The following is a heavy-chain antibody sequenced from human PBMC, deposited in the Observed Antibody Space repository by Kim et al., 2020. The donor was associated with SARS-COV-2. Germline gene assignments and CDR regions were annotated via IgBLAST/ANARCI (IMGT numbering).Heavy chain of an antibody. Sequence: VTGRVTISRDNSKSTLYPQMKSLRAEDTAVYYCAREGGTYSSSSYGMDVWGQGTTVTVSS. D-gene: IGHD6-6*01. V-gene: IGHV3-30*07. J-gene: IGHJ6*02. CDR3: AREGGTYSSSSYGMDV.